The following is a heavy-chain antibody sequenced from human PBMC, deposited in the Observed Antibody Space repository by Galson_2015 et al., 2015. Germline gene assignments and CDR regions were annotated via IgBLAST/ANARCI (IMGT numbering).Heavy chain of an antibody. V-gene: IGHV3-74*01. CDR1: GFTFSRYW. D-gene: IGHD3-22*01. J-gene: IGHJ2*01. CDR2: INGDGSST. Sequence: SLRLSCAASGFTFSRYWIHWVRQGPGKELVWVSRINGDGSSTDYADSVKGRFSISRDNAKNTVYLQMNSLRAEDTAVYYCAALLLSSTYWYFDLWGRGTLVAVSS. CDR3: AALLLSSTYWYFDL.